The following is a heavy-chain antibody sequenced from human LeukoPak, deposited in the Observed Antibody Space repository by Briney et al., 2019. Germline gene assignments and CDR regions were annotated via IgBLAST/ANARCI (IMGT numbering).Heavy chain of an antibody. D-gene: IGHD3-16*01. J-gene: IGHJ3*02. CDR2: ISYDGSYK. CDR3: ASWDPQLGDAFDI. V-gene: IGHV3-30*03. CDR1: GFTFSTSG. Sequence: GGSLRLSCAASGFTFSTSGMHWVRQSPGKGLEWVALISYDGSYKDFADSVQGRFTISRDNSKNTLYLLMNSLRPEDTAVYYCASWDPQLGDAFDIWGQGTMVTVSS.